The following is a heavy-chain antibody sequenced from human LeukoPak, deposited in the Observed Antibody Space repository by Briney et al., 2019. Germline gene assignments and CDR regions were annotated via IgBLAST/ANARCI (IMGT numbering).Heavy chain of an antibody. CDR1: GFTVSNNY. V-gene: IGHV3-66*01. D-gene: IGHD5-12*01. Sequence: GGSLRLSCAASGFTVSNNYMRWVRQAPGKGLEWVSLIYSGGSTYYADSVKGRFTISRDNAKNSLFLQMNSLRAEDTGIYYCARDRGNSAYGAWFDSWGQGTLVTVSS. CDR2: IYSGGST. J-gene: IGHJ5*01. CDR3: ARDRGNSAYGAWFDS.